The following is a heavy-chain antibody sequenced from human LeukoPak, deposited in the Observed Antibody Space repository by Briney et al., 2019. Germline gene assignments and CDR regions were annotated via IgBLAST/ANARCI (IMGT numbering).Heavy chain of an antibody. CDR3: AKWNDFWSGLAPVDY. J-gene: IGHJ4*02. CDR1: GFTFSSYA. V-gene: IGHV3-23*01. CDR2: ISGSGGST. D-gene: IGHD3-3*01. Sequence: GGSLRLSCAACGFTFSSYAMSWVRQAPGKGLEWVSAISGSGGSTYYADSVKGRFTISRDNSKNTLYLQMNSLRAEDTAVYYCAKWNDFWSGLAPVDYWGQGTLVTVSS.